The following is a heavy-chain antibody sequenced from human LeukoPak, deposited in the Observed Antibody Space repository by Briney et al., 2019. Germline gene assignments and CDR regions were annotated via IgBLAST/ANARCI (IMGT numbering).Heavy chain of an antibody. J-gene: IGHJ5*02. Sequence: GGSLRLSCAASGFTFSSYGMHWVRQAPGKGLEWVAVISYDGSNKYYADSVKGRFTISRDNSKNTLYLQMNSLRAEDTAVYYCARVRGFRGADSGWYWGFDPWGQGTLVTVSS. D-gene: IGHD6-19*01. CDR1: GFTFSSYG. CDR3: ARVRGFRGADSGWYWGFDP. CDR2: ISYDGSNK. V-gene: IGHV3-30*03.